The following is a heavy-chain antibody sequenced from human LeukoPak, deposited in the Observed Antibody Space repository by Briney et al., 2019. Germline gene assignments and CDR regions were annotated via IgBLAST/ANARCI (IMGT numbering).Heavy chain of an antibody. D-gene: IGHD2-15*01. V-gene: IGHV1-69*13. CDR3: ARVPSRYCSGGSCYDY. J-gene: IGHJ4*02. Sequence: GVSVKVSCKASGGTFSSYAISWVRQAPGQGLEWMGGIIPIFGTANYAQKFQGRVTITADESTSTAYMELSSLRSEDTAVYYCARVPSRYCSGGSCYDYWGQGTLVTVSS. CDR2: IIPIFGTA. CDR1: GGTFSSYA.